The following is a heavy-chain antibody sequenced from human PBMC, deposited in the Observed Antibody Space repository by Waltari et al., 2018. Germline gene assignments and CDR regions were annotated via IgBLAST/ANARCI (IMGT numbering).Heavy chain of an antibody. CDR2: IYHSGGT. D-gene: IGHD2-21*01. Sequence: QVQLQESGPGLVKPSETLSLTCAVSGYSISRGYYWAWIRQPPGKGLEWVGIIYHSGGTYYNPSLRSRVTISVDTSKNQFSLQLSSVTAADTAVYYWATQSHSVRAFDIWGQGTMVTVSS. V-gene: IGHV4-38-2*01. J-gene: IGHJ3*02. CDR1: GYSISRGYY. CDR3: ATQSHSVRAFDI.